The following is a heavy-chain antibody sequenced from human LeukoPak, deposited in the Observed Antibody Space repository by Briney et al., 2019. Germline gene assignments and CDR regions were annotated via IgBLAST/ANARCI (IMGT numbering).Heavy chain of an antibody. CDR2: INWNGGST. V-gene: IGHV3-20*04. Sequence: GGSLRLSCAASGFTFDDYGMSWVRQAPGKGLEWVSGINWNGGSTGYADSVKGRFTISRDNAKHSLYLQMNSLRAEDTALYYCARDLGTTVTPNWFDPWGQGTLVTVSS. CDR1: GFTFDDYG. J-gene: IGHJ5*02. D-gene: IGHD4-11*01. CDR3: ARDLGTTVTPNWFDP.